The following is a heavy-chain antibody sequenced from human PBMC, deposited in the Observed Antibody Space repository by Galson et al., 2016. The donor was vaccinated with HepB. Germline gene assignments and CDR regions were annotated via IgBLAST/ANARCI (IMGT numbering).Heavy chain of an antibody. CDR2: IYYSGSN. CDR1: GGSISNYY. D-gene: IGHD6-13*01. CDR3: ARDRGSAAGFDY. J-gene: IGHJ4*02. V-gene: IGHV4-59*01. Sequence: SETLSLTCTVSGGSISNYYWSWIRQPPGKGLEWIAYIYYSGSNNQNPSLKSRVTISVDTSKNQFSLQLRSVTAADTAVYYCARDRGSAAGFDYWGQGTLVTVSS.